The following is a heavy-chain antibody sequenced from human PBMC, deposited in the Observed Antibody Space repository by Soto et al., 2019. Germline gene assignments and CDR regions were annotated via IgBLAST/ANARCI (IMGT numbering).Heavy chain of an antibody. CDR3: VRRHVSATGIDWFDP. V-gene: IGHV1-3*01. J-gene: IGHJ5*02. Sequence: GASVKVSCKASGYTFTGYYMHWVRLAPGQGLEWMGWINAANGDTKYSPKFQGRVTITRDTSASTAYMELSSLRSEDTAVYYCVRRHVSATGIDWFDPWGQGTLVTVSS. CDR2: INAANGDT. CDR1: GYTFTGYY. D-gene: IGHD6-13*01.